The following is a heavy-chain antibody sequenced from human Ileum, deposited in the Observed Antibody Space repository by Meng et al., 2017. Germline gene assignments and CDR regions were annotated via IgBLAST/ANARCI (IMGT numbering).Heavy chain of an antibody. CDR3: ARGTPGRSYCDY. V-gene: IGHV1-18*01. CDR1: DYTFTDYV. J-gene: IGHJ4*02. Sequence: QVQLVQPGVEVKKLGASLKVSCKASDYTFTDYVVCWVRQAPGQGLEWMAWLGAHPGDTSHAPKFLGRVTVTADTATATAYMELRSLRSDDTAVYYCARGTPGRSYCDYWGLGTLVTVSS. CDR2: LGAHPGDT. D-gene: IGHD3-10*01.